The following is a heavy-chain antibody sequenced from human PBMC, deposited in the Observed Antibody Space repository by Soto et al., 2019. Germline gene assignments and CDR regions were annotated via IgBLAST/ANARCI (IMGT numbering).Heavy chain of an antibody. J-gene: IGHJ4*02. Sequence: GGSLRLSCAASGVTFSNAWMSWVRQAPGKGLEWVGHIKSKTDGGTTDYAAPVKGRFTISRDDSKNTLYLQMNSLKTEDTAVYYCTTQGIAAYFDYWGQGTLVTVSS. CDR3: TTQGIAAYFDY. V-gene: IGHV3-15*01. CDR1: GVTFSNAW. CDR2: IKSKTDGGTT. D-gene: IGHD6-13*01.